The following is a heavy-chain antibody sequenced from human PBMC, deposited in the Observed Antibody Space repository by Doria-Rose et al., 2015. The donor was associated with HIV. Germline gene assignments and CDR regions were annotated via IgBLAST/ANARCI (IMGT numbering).Heavy chain of an antibody. V-gene: IGHV3-9*01. Sequence: VQLVQSGGGLVQPGRSLRLSCVGSGFSFESYAMHCVRLAPGKGLEWVAGICWDSDANAIADADERLIAISRYNVKKSVDLNMRSLSPAQTAFYYRTKACIIGPKYYFYMDVWGKGTSVTVSS. D-gene: IGHD2-8*01. J-gene: IGHJ6*03. CDR1: GFSFESYA. CDR3: TKACIIGPKYYFYMDV. CDR2: ICWDSDAN.